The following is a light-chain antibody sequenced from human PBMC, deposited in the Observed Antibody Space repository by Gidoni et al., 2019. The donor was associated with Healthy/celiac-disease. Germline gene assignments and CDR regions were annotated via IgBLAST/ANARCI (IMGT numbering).Light chain of an antibody. CDR3: QQYYSYPLT. Sequence: AIRITQSPSSLSASTGDRVTITCRASQGISSYLGWYQQKPGKAPKLLIYAASTLQSGVPSRFSGSGSGTDFTLTISCLQSEDFATYYCQQYYSYPLTFGGGTKVEIK. CDR1: QGISSY. CDR2: AAS. J-gene: IGKJ4*01. V-gene: IGKV1-8*01.